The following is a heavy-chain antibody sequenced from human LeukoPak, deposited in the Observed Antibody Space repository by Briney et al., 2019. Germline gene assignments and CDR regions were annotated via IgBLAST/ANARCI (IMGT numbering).Heavy chain of an antibody. V-gene: IGHV4-30-2*05. CDR3: ARVGYRSEYFDY. CDR1: GGSISSGGYS. D-gene: IGHD5-18*01. J-gene: IGHJ4*02. CDR2: IYHSGST. Sequence: SETLSLTCAVSGGSISSGGYSWSWIRQPPGKGLEWIGYIYHSGSTYYNPSLKSRVTISVDTSKNQFSLKLSSVTAADTAVYYCARVGYRSEYFDYWGQGTLVTVSS.